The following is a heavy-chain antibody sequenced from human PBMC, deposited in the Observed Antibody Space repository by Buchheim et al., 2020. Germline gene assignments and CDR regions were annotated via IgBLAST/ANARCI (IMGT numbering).Heavy chain of an antibody. Sequence: EVQLLESGGGLVQPGGSLRLSCVASGFTFSDFALSWVRQGPRKGLEWVSSISSRGDDTSYSDSVKGRFTISSDYSTNTLFLQMNSLRAEDTAIYYCARDMAPATAWGQGAL. CDR3: ARDMAPATA. J-gene: IGHJ5*02. V-gene: IGHV3-23*01. CDR2: ISSRGDDT. CDR1: GFTFSDFA. D-gene: IGHD5-24*01.